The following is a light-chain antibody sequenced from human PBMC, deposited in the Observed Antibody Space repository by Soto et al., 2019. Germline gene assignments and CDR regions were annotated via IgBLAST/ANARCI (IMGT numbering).Light chain of an antibody. Sequence: QSVLAQPPSVSGAPGQRVTISCTGSSSNIGAGTDVPWYQQLPGTAPKLLSYGDNYRPSGVPDRFSASKSGTSASLTITGLQAEDEADYYCQSYDISLRGYVFGTGTKVTVL. J-gene: IGLJ1*01. CDR1: SSNIGAGTD. V-gene: IGLV1-40*01. CDR3: QSYDISLRGYV. CDR2: GDN.